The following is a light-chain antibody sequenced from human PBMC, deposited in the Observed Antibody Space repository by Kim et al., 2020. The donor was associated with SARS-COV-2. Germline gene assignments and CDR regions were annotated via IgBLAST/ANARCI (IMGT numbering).Light chain of an antibody. CDR2: DAS. V-gene: IGKV3-11*01. CDR3: QQRSNWPLT. CDR1: RSVSSY. Sequence: LSPGERAPLACRASRSVSSYLAWYQQKPGQAPRLLIYDASNRATGIPARFSGSGSGTDFTLTISSLEPEDFAVYYCQQRSNWPLTFGGGTKVEIK. J-gene: IGKJ4*01.